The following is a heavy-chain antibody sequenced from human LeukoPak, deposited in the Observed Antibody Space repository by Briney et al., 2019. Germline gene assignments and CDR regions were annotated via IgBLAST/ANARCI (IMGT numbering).Heavy chain of an antibody. CDR1: GLTFSTYG. J-gene: IGHJ4*02. Sequence: GGSLRLSCAASGLTFSTYGMNWVRQTPGKGLEWVSYINLNSRTIDYADSVRGRFTISRDNAKSSLYLQMNSLRAGDTAVYYCAGGGAARPDYWGQGTLVTVSS. CDR3: AGGGAARPDY. D-gene: IGHD6-6*01. CDR2: INLNSRTI. V-gene: IGHV3-48*01.